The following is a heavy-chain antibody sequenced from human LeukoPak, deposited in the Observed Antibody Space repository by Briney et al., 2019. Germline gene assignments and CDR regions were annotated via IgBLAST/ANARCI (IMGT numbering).Heavy chain of an antibody. J-gene: IGHJ5*02. Sequence: ASVKVSCKASGYSFTSYDINWVRQATGQGLEWMGWMNPNSGNTGYAQKFQGRVTMTRNTSISTAYMELSSLRSEDTAVYYCARVPLPSGYSGFDPWGQGTLVTVSS. CDR2: MNPNSGNT. V-gene: IGHV1-8*01. CDR1: GYSFTSYD. CDR3: ARVPLPSGYSGFDP. D-gene: IGHD6-13*01.